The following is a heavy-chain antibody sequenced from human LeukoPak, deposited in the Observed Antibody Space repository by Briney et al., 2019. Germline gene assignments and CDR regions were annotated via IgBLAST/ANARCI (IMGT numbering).Heavy chain of an antibody. Sequence: PSETLSLTCAVYGGSFSGCYWSWIRQPPGKGLEWIGEINHSGSTNYNPSLKSRVTISVDTSKNQFSLKLSSVTAADTAVYYCARHGRGAARYDYWGQGTLVTVSS. V-gene: IGHV4-34*01. CDR2: INHSGST. CDR3: ARHGRGAARYDY. CDR1: GGSFSGCY. D-gene: IGHD6-6*01. J-gene: IGHJ4*02.